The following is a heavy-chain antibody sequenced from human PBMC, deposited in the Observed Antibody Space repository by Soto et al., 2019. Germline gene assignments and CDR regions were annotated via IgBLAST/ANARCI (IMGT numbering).Heavy chain of an antibody. J-gene: IGHJ6*02. V-gene: IGHV4-31*03. CDR3: ARDNGESYCSSTSCYTKGYGMDV. Sequence: PSETLSLTCTVSGGSISSGGYYWSWIRQHPGKGLEWIGYIYYSGSTYYNPSLKSRVTISVDTSKNQFSLKLSSVTAADTAVYYCARDNGESYCSSTSCYTKGYGMDVWGQGTTVTVSS. CDR2: IYYSGST. D-gene: IGHD2-2*02. CDR1: GGSISSGGYY.